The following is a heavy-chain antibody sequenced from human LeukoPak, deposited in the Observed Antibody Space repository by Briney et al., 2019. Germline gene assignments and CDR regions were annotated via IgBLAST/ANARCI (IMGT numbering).Heavy chain of an antibody. CDR2: ISSSSSYI. CDR3: ARDQAYCSSTSCYYYYYYGMDV. J-gene: IGHJ6*02. D-gene: IGHD2-2*01. V-gene: IGHV3-21*01. CDR1: GFTFSSYS. Sequence: GGSLRLSCAASGFTFSSYSMNWVRQAPGKGLEWVSSISSSSSYIYYADSVKGRFTISRDNAKNSLYLQMNRLRAEDTAVYYCARDQAYCSSTSCYYYYYYGMDVWGQGTTVTVSS.